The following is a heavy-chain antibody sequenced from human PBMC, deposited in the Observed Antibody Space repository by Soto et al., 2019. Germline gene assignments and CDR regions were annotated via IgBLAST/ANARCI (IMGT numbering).Heavy chain of an antibody. CDR2: IYSGGST. CDR3: ARKGYGDYGGMDV. CDR1: GFSVSSSY. Sequence: PGGSLRLSCGASGFSVSSSYMSWVRQAPGKGLEWVSVIYSGGSTYYADSVKGRFTLSRDNSKNTLFLQMDSLRAEDTAVYYCARKGYGDYGGMDVRGQGTTVTVSS. V-gene: IGHV3-53*01. J-gene: IGHJ6*02. D-gene: IGHD4-17*01.